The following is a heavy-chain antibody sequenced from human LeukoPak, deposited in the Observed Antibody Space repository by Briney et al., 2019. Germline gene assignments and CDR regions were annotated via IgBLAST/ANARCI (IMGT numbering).Heavy chain of an antibody. J-gene: IGHJ4*02. Sequence: ASVKVSCKASGYTFTSYDINWVRQATGQGLEWMGWMNPNSGNTGYAQKFQGRVTITRNTSISTAYMELNSLRAEDTAVYYCAKDLSWYCSGGSCSLLSFDYWGQGTLVTVSS. CDR3: AKDLSWYCSGGSCSLLSFDY. D-gene: IGHD2-15*01. V-gene: IGHV1-8*03. CDR2: MNPNSGNT. CDR1: GYTFTSYD.